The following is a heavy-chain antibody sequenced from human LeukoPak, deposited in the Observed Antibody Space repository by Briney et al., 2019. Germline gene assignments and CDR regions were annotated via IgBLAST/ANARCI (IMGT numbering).Heavy chain of an antibody. V-gene: IGHV3-33*01. J-gene: IGHJ4*02. CDR3: ARDSMASLT. CDR1: GFTFSSYG. Sequence: GRCLRLSCAPSGFTFSSYGMHWVRQAPGKGLEGVAVIWYDGSNKYYADSVKGRFTISRDNSKNTLYLQMNSLRAEETAVYYCARDSMASLTWGQGTLVTVSS. CDR2: IWYDGSNK. D-gene: IGHD5-24*01.